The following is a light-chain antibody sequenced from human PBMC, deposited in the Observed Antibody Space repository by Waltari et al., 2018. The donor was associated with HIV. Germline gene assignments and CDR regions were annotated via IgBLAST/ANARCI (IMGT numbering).Light chain of an antibody. J-gene: IGLJ1*01. V-gene: IGLV3-21*01. CDR2: DDK. Sequence: YVLTQPPPVSVAPGKTATITCGGNNIGDKHVHWYQQKSGQAPVLVICDDKLRPSGIPAGISGSNSGGTATLTISGVEVGDEAEYYCQVFENSRDQAFGTGTKVTVL. CDR1: NIGDKH. CDR3: QVFENSRDQA.